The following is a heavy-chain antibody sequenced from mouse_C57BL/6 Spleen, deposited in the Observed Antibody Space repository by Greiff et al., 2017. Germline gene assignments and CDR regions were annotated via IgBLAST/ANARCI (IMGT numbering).Heavy chain of an antibody. CDR1: GYTFTSYG. Sequence: QVQLQQSGAELARPGASVKLSCKASGYTFTSYGISWVKQRTGQGLEWIGEIYPRSGNTYYNEKFKGKATLTADKSSSTAYMELRSLTSEDSAVYFCAREDYYGSKGFAYWGQGTLVTVSA. J-gene: IGHJ3*01. V-gene: IGHV1-81*01. CDR3: AREDYYGSKGFAY. CDR2: IYPRSGNT. D-gene: IGHD1-1*01.